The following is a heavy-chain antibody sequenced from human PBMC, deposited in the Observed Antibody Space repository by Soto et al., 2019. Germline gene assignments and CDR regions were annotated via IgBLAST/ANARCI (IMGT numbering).Heavy chain of an antibody. Sequence: SETLSLTCGVNGGSFNAYYWSWIRQPPGKGLEWIGEINHSGNTNYNSALKSRVTISVDTSKNQFSLNLTSVTAADTAVYYCARVVVGPTNYFDPWGQGTMVTVSS. V-gene: IGHV4-34*01. CDR2: INHSGNT. CDR1: GGSFNAYY. J-gene: IGHJ5*02. CDR3: ARVVVGPTNYFDP. D-gene: IGHD2-21*01.